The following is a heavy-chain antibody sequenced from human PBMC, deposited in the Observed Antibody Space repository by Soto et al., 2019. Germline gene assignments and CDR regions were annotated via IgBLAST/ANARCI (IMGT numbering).Heavy chain of an antibody. CDR2: ISYDGSNK. J-gene: IGHJ4*02. CDR1: VFTFSSYA. CDR3: ARGPGYCSSTSCYGSSGFDY. D-gene: IGHD2-2*01. Sequence: GGSLRLACAASVFTFSSYAMHWLRQAPGKGLERVAVISYDGSNKYYADSVKGRFTISRDNSKNTLYLQMNSLRAEDTAVYYCARGPGYCSSTSCYGSSGFDYWGQGTLVTVSS. V-gene: IGHV3-30-3*01.